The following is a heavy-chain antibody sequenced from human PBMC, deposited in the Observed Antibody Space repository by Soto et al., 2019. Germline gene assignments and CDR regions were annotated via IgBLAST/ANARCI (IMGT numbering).Heavy chain of an antibody. V-gene: IGHV1-2*02. D-gene: IGHD3-16*01. CDR3: ARYQQQYDPAFYLYYAMDL. CDR2: VNPNGGGS. CDR1: GYTFNDYY. J-gene: IGHJ6*02. Sequence: ASVKVSFQASGYTFNDYYIYWVRQAPGQGLEWVAWVNPNGGGSTYEQKFRVRVPVPIHTSIGTDYRELTGLRSDATAICCCARYQQQYDPAFYLYYAMDLLGQGTTVTVSS.